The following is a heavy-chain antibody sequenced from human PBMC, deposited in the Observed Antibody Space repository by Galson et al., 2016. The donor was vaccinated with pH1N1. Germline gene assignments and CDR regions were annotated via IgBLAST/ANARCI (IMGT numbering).Heavy chain of an antibody. Sequence: SLRLSCAASGFTFSSYGMHWVRQAPGKGLEWVAVIWYDGSSKYYADSVKGRFTISRDNSKNTLYLQMNSLRAEDTAVYYCARGLLRDYGMDVWGQGTTVTVSS. J-gene: IGHJ6*02. CDR2: IWYDGSSK. V-gene: IGHV3-33*01. CDR1: GFTFSSYG. CDR3: ARGLLRDYGMDV.